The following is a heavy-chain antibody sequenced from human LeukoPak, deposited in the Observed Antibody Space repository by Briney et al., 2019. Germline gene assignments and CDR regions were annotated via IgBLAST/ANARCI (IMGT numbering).Heavy chain of an antibody. CDR3: ASKNYYYYYTDV. Sequence: SVKVSCKASGGTFSSYAISWVRQAPGQGLEWMGGIIPIFGTANYAQKFQGRVTITADESTSTAYMELSSLRSEDTAVYYCASKNYYYYYTDVWGKGTTVTVSS. V-gene: IGHV1-69*13. CDR2: IIPIFGTA. CDR1: GGTFSSYA. J-gene: IGHJ6*03.